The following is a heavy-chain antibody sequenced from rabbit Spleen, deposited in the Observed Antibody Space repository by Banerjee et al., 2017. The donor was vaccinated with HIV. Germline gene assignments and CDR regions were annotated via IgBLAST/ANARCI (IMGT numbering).Heavy chain of an antibody. CDR3: GRSTSSLGWGGNL. J-gene: IGHJ4*01. CDR1: GFSFSNSYY. D-gene: IGHD4-1*01. V-gene: IGHV1S45*01. CDR2: IYAGSSGYI. Sequence: QEQLVESGGGLVQPGGSLTLTCTASGFSFSNSYYMCWFRQAPGKGLEWIACIYAGSSGYIYYASWAKGRCSISKTSSPTVTLQMTSLTAADTATYFCGRSTSSLGWGGNLWGQGTLVTVS.